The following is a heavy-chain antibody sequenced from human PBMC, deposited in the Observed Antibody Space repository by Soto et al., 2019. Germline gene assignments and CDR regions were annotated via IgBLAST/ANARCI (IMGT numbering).Heavy chain of an antibody. CDR3: ARGISNYCSGGSCYSQPFDY. Sequence: QVQLQESGPGLVKPSQTLSLTCTVSGGSISSGGYYWSWIRQHPGKGLEWIGYIYYSGRTYYNPSLKSRFTISVDTSKNQFSLKLSSVTAADTAVYYCARGISNYCSGGSCYSQPFDYWGQGTLVTVSS. V-gene: IGHV4-31*03. CDR2: IYYSGRT. D-gene: IGHD2-15*01. J-gene: IGHJ4*02. CDR1: GGSISSGGYY.